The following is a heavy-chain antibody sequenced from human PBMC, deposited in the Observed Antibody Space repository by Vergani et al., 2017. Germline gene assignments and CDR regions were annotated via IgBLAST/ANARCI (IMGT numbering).Heavy chain of an antibody. CDR2: IDHTGRP. D-gene: IGHD4-11*01. CDR3: ARVNTETNGHLYYYYYMDV. J-gene: IGHJ6*03. Sequence: QVQLQQWGGGLLKPSETLSLTCVVNGGSFTSYHWTWIRQSPGEGLEWVGDIDHTGRPAYNPSLKSRLTMSVDKSRNQFSLTLNSVTATDTAIYFCARVNTETNGHLYYYYYMDVWGQGTAVTVSS. CDR1: GGSFTSYH. V-gene: IGHV4-34*01.